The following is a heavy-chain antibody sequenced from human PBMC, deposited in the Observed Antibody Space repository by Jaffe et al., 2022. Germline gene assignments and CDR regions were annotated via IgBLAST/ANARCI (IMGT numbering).Heavy chain of an antibody. V-gene: IGHV3-49*04. J-gene: IGHJ4*02. CDR2: IRSKAYGGTT. CDR1: GFTFGDYA. D-gene: IGHD2-15*01. CDR3: TNKVRSGYCSGGSCYSPGTFDY. Sequence: EVQLVESGGGLVQPGRSLRLSCTASGFTFGDYAMSWVRQAPGKGLEWVGFIRSKAYGGTTEYAASVKGRFTISRDDSKSIAYLQMNSLKTEDTAVYYCTNKVRSGYCSGGSCYSPGTFDYWGQGTLVTVSS.